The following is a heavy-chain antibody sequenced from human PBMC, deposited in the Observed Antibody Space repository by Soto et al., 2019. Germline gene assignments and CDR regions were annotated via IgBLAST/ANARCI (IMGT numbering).Heavy chain of an antibody. D-gene: IGHD3-9*01. CDR2: ISGSGGTT. CDR3: ARDLRDDILTGTYYSYGMDV. CDR1: GFTFSSYA. Sequence: PGGSLRLSCAASGFTFSSYAMSWVRQAPGKGLEWVSAISGSGGTTYYADSVKGRFTFSRDNSKNTLYLQMNSLRAEDTAVYYCARDLRDDILTGTYYSYGMDVWGQGTTVTVSS. V-gene: IGHV3-23*01. J-gene: IGHJ6*02.